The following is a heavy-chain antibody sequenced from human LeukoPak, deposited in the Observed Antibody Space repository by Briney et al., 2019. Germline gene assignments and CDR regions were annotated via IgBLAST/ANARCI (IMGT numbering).Heavy chain of an antibody. V-gene: IGHV3-66*01. Sequence: GGSLRLSCAASGFTVSSNYMGWVRQAPGKGLEWVSLIYSGGSTYYADSVKGRFTISRDNSKNTLYLQMNSLRAEDTAVYYCARDFLSGGSVYWGQGTLVTVSS. J-gene: IGHJ4*02. CDR2: IYSGGST. CDR3: ARDFLSGGSVY. D-gene: IGHD2-15*01. CDR1: GFTVSSNY.